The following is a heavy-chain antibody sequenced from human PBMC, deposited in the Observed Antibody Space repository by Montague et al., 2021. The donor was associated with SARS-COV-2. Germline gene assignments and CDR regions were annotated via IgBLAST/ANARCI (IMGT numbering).Heavy chain of an antibody. CDR3: ERWWDTGYYYYGMDV. Sequence: SETLSLTCAVSGGSISSSSYYWGWIRQPPGKGLEWNGSIHYSGSTYYNPTLKSPVSIYVDTSKNQFSLNLSSVTAADTAVYYCERWWDTGYYYYGMDVWGQGTTVTVSS. CDR1: GGSISSSSYY. V-gene: IGHV4-39*01. J-gene: IGHJ6*02. CDR2: IHYSGST. D-gene: IGHD1-26*01.